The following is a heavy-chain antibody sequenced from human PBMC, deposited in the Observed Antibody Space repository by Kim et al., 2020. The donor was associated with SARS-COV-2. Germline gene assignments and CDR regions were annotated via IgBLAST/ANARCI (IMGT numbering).Heavy chain of an antibody. D-gene: IGHD5-12*01. CDR2: ISWNSGSI. J-gene: IGHJ4*02. V-gene: IGHV3-9*01. Sequence: GGSLRLSCAASGFTFGDYAMHWVRQAPGKGLEWVSGISWNSGSIGYADSVKGRFTISRDNAKNSLYLQMNSLRAEDTALYYCAKAPVDIVATPYFDYWGQGTLVPVSS. CDR1: GFTFGDYA. CDR3: AKAPVDIVATPYFDY.